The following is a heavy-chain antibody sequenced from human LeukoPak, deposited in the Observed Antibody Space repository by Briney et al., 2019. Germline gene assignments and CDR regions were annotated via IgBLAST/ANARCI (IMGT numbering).Heavy chain of an antibody. CDR3: ATFDYFGSGGLFDC. Sequence: PGGSLRLSCAASEFTFSSYWMSWVRQAPGKGLEWVANINQDGSEDAYVDSVKGRFTISRDNARNSLYLRMNSLRAEDTAVYYCATFDYFGSGGLFDCWGQGTLVTVSS. CDR2: INQDGSED. CDR1: EFTFSSYW. D-gene: IGHD3-10*01. V-gene: IGHV3-7*01. J-gene: IGHJ4*02.